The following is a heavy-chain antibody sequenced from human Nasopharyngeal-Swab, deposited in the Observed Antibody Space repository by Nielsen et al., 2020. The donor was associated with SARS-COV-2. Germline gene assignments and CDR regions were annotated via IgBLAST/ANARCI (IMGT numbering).Heavy chain of an antibody. Sequence: GESLKISCAASGFTFSSYAMHWVRQAPGKGLEWVAVISYDGSNKYYADSVQGRFTISRDKSKNTLYLQMNSLRAEDTAIYYCAKDLGVESPLWFDYWGQGTLLTVSS. V-gene: IGHV3-30*04. J-gene: IGHJ4*02. CDR2: ISYDGSNK. D-gene: IGHD4-23*01. CDR1: GFTFSSYA. CDR3: AKDLGVESPLWFDY.